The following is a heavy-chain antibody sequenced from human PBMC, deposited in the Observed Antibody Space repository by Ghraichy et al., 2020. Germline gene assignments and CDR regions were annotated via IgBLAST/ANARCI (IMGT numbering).Heavy chain of an antibody. CDR3: ARQKGGISAADS. V-gene: IGHV4-39*01. CDR2: ILYSGST. D-gene: IGHD6-25*01. Sequence: SESLSLTCTVSGVSISSSSYYWGWIGQPPGKGLEWIGSILYSGSTYSNSSLKRLVTLSVDTPKNQFTRKLTSVTAADTAVYYCARQKGGISAADSWGQGTLVTVSS. J-gene: IGHJ5*02. CDR1: GVSISSSSYY.